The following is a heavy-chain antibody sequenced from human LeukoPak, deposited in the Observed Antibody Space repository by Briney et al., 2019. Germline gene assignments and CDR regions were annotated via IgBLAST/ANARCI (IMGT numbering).Heavy chain of an antibody. J-gene: IGHJ4*02. CDR1: GGSVSSYY. CDR2: IHTSGST. V-gene: IGHV4-4*07. Sequence: SETLSLTCTVSGGSVSSYYWSWIRQPAGKGLEWIGRIHTSGSTNYNPSLKSRVTMSGDTSKNQFSLKLSSVTAADTAVYYCARDRYYYDSSGSALDYWGQGTLVTVSS. CDR3: ARDRYYYDSSGSALDY. D-gene: IGHD3-22*01.